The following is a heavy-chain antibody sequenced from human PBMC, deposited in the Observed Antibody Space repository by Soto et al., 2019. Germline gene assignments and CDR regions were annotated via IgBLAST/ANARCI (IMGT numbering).Heavy chain of an antibody. V-gene: IGHV3-23*01. D-gene: IGHD3-10*01. Sequence: GGSLRLSCAASGFTFSSYAMSWVRQAPGKGLEWVSGVSGSGGSTYCVDSVKGRFTISRDNSKNTLYLQMNSLRAEDTAVYYCAKDLYYYGSGSGYFDYWGQGIQVTVSS. CDR3: AKDLYYYGSGSGYFDY. CDR1: GFTFSSYA. CDR2: VSGSGGST. J-gene: IGHJ4*02.